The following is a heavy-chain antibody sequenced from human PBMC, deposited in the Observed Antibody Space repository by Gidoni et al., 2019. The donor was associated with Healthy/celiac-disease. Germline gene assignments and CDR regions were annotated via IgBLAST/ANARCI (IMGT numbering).Heavy chain of an antibody. CDR2: VYTSGST. V-gene: IGHV4-4*07. CDR3: ARDRYEPTTVTTDGAFDI. Sequence: QVQLQESGPGLVKPSEPLSLTSTVSGGSISRYYWSWIRQPAGKGLEWIGRVYTSGSTNYSPTLKSRVTMSVDTSKNEFSLKRSSVTAADTAVYYCARDRYEPTTVTTDGAFDIWGQGTMVTVSS. D-gene: IGHD4-4*01. CDR1: GGSISRYY. J-gene: IGHJ3*02.